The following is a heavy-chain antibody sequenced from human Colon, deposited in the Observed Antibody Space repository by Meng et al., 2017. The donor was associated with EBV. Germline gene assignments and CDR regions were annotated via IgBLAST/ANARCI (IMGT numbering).Heavy chain of an antibody. CDR1: GGSIGSSY. V-gene: IGHV4-59*08. J-gene: IGHJ5*02. CDR2: IYYSGST. CDR3: ARHFINWFDP. Sequence: QVQLRESVPGLVKPSAPLSLTCTVSGGSIGSSYWSWIRQPPGKGLEWIGYIYYSGSTNYNPSLNSRVTISVDTSKNQFSLKLSSVTAADTAVYYCARHFINWFDPWGQGTLVTVSS.